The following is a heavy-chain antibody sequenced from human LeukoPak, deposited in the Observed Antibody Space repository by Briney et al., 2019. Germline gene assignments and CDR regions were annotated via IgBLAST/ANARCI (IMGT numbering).Heavy chain of an antibody. Sequence: ASVKVSCKASGGTFSSYAISWVRQAPGQGLEWMGRIIPIFGTANYAQKFQGRVTITTDESTSTAYMELSSLRSEDTAVYYCARGEYYYNSSGYEFDYWGQGTLVTVSS. V-gene: IGHV1-69*05. D-gene: IGHD3-22*01. J-gene: IGHJ4*02. CDR3: ARGEYYYNSSGYEFDY. CDR2: IIPIFGTA. CDR1: GGTFSSYA.